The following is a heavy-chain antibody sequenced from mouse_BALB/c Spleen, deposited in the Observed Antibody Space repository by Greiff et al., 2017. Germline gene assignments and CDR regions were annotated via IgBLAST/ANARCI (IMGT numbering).Heavy chain of an antibody. J-gene: IGHJ4*01. Sequence: VQLQQSGPGLVKPSQSLSLTCTVTGYSITSDYAWNWIRQFPGNKLECMGYISYSGSTSYNPSLKSRISITRDTSKNQFFLQLNSVTTEDTATYYCAKGIWGAMDYWGQGTSVTVSS. CDR2: ISYSGST. D-gene: IGHD1-1*02. CDR1: GYSITSDYA. V-gene: IGHV3-2*02. CDR3: AKGIWGAMDY.